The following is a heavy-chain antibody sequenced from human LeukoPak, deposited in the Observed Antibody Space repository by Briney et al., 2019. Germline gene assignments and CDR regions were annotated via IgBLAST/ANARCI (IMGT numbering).Heavy chain of an antibody. CDR2: ISGSGGST. Sequence: GGSLRLSCAASGFTFSNAWMSWVRQAPGKGLEWVSAISGSGGSTYYADSVKGRFTISRDNSKNTLYLQMNSLRAEDTAVYYCAKAVAGTEFDYWGQGTLVTVSS. V-gene: IGHV3-23*01. CDR3: AKAVAGTEFDY. D-gene: IGHD6-19*01. J-gene: IGHJ4*02. CDR1: GFTFSNAW.